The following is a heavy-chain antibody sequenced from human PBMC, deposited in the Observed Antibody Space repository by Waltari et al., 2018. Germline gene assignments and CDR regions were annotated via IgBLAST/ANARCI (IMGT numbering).Heavy chain of an antibody. D-gene: IGHD6-19*01. CDR3: ARGRGWEDLVAGDYYYGMDV. J-gene: IGHJ6*02. CDR1: GGSFTGHS. V-gene: IGHV4-34*01. Sequence: QLHLQQWGAGLWRPSETLSLTCGVDGGSFTGHSWSWIRKTPGKGLEWIGEVNQSGHTNYNPSLTSRVTISFDTSKSQFFLTLISVTAADTAVYYCARGRGWEDLVAGDYYYGMDVWGQGTTVTVSS. CDR2: VNQSGHT.